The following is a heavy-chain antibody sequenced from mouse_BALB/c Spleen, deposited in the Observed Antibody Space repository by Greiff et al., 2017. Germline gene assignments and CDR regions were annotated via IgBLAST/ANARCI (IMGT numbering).Heavy chain of an antibody. V-gene: IGHV1-77*01. CDR1: GYTFTDYY. CDR2: IYPGSGNT. Sequence: QVQLKESGAELARPGASVKLSFKASGYTFTDYYINWVKQRTGQGLEWIGEIYPGSGNTYYNEKFKGKATLTADKSSSTAYMQLSSLTSEDSAVYFCARGEVFDYWGQGTTLTVSS. J-gene: IGHJ2*01. CDR3: ARGEVFDY.